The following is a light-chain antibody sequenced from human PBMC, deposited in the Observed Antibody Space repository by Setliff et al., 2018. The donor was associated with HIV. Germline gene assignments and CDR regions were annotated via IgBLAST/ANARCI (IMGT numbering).Light chain of an antibody. CDR1: SRDVGSYKL. Sequence: QSVLTQAPSVSGAPGQRVTISCTGSSRDVGSYKLVSWYQQYPGKAPKLIICEVTKRPSGVSNRFSDFKSGYMASLTISGLQAEDEADYYCCSYAGSTSYVFG. J-gene: IGLJ1*01. CDR3: CSYAGSTSYV. V-gene: IGLV2-23*02. CDR2: EVT.